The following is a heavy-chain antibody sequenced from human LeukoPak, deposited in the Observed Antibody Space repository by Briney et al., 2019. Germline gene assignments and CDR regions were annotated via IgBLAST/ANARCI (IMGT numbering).Heavy chain of an antibody. J-gene: IGHJ4*02. Sequence: GESLKISCKGSGDSFTSYWIGWVRQMPGKGLEWMGIIYPGDSDTRYSPSFQGQVTISADQSISTAYLQWSSLKASDTAMYYCARQDRSWGGGFDYWGQGTLVTVSS. V-gene: IGHV5-51*01. D-gene: IGHD6-13*01. CDR2: IYPGDSDT. CDR3: ARQDRSWGGGFDY. CDR1: GDSFTSYW.